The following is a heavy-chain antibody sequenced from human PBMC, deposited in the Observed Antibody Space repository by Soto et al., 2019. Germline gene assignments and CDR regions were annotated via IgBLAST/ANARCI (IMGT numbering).Heavy chain of an antibody. CDR3: AKDVWNDVPATDGFDP. D-gene: IGHD1-1*01. Sequence: SLKISCAASGFTFRRHGMHWVRQAPGKGLEWLTIISYDGIQKFYTESVKGRFTITRDNSKNMVFLQMNSLRAEDTAVYYCAKDVWNDVPATDGFDPWGQGTMVTVSS. CDR2: ISYDGIQK. J-gene: IGHJ3*01. CDR1: GFTFRRHG. V-gene: IGHV3-30*18.